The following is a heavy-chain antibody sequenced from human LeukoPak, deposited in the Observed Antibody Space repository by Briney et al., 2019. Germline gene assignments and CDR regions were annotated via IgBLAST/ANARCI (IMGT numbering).Heavy chain of an antibody. CDR2: ISYDGSNK. D-gene: IGHD4-17*01. CDR1: GFTFSSYA. Sequence: GGSLRLSCAASGFTFSSYAMHWVRQAPGKGLEWVAVISYDGSNKYYADSVKGRFTISRDNSKNTLYLQMNSLRAEDTAVYYCARGGDYGDQDPLDYWGQGTLVTVSS. CDR3: ARGGDYGDQDPLDY. V-gene: IGHV3-30-3*01. J-gene: IGHJ4*02.